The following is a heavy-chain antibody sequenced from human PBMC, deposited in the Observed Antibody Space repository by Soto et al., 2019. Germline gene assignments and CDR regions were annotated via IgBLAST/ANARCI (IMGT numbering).Heavy chain of an antibody. D-gene: IGHD3-10*01. CDR2: AYHSVST. V-gene: IGHV4-30-2*01. J-gene: IGHJ5*01. CDR3: ARIIAYCSGRYVVWFDP. CDR1: GGSIRSCGYS. Sequence: QTLPWHGAVSGGSIRSCGYSCSWILQPPRKGLEWIGHAYHSVSTYYNPSLQSRVTISVDRSKNQFTLKLTSVTAAVTDVYYCARIIAYCSGRYVVWFDPVCQGTLVTVSS.